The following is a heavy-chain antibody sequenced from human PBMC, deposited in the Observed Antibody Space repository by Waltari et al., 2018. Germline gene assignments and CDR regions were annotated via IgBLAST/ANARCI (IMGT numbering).Heavy chain of an antibody. Sequence: EVQLVESGGGLVQPGGSLRLSCAASGFTLSNSWMSWVRTAPGEGREWVANIMKDGREEYYGDSVWCRFTISGDNAKNSLYLQMNSLRPEDTAVYYCVRDQWFAFDIWGQGTMVTVSS. D-gene: IGHD3-22*01. V-gene: IGHV3-7*01. J-gene: IGHJ3*02. CDR2: IMKDGREE. CDR3: VRDQWFAFDI. CDR1: GFTLSNSW.